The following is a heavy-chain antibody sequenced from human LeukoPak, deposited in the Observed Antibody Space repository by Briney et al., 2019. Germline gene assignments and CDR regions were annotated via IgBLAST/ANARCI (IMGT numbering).Heavy chain of an antibody. V-gene: IGHV7-4-1*02. Sequence: GASVKVSCKASGYTFTSYAMNWVRQAPGQGLEWMGWINTNTGNPTYAQGFTGRFVFSLDTSVSTAYLQISSLKAEDTAVYYCARDPQQLVQEHFDYWGQGTLVTVSS. D-gene: IGHD6-6*01. CDR1: GYTFTSYA. CDR2: INTNTGNP. J-gene: IGHJ4*02. CDR3: ARDPQQLVQEHFDY.